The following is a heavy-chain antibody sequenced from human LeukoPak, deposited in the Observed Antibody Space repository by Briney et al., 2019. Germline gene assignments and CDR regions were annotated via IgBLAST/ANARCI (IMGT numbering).Heavy chain of an antibody. D-gene: IGHD3-10*01. CDR1: GGSISSGDYY. CDR3: ARAPTYGSGSYAIDP. V-gene: IGHV4-30-4*08. Sequence: PSEALSLTCTVSGGSISSGDYYWSWIRQPPGKGLEWIGYIYYSGSTYYNPSLKSRVTISVDTSKNQFSLKLSSVTAADTAVYYCARAPTYGSGSYAIDPWGQGTLVTVSS. CDR2: IYYSGST. J-gene: IGHJ5*02.